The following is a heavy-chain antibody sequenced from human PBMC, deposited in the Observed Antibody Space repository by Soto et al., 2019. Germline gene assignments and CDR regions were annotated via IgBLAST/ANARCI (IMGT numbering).Heavy chain of an antibody. J-gene: IGHJ5*02. D-gene: IGHD5-18*01. Sequence: SETLSLTCTVSGGSISSSSYYWGWIRQPPGKGLEWIGSIYYSGSTYYNPSLKSRVTISVDTAKNQFSLTLSSVTAADTAVYYCARGLDGYRFDPWGQGTLVTVSS. V-gene: IGHV4-39*07. CDR2: IYYSGST. CDR3: ARGLDGYRFDP. CDR1: GGSISSSSYY.